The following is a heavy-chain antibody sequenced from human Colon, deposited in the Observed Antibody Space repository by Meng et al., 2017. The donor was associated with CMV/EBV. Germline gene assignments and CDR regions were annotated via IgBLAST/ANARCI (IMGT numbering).Heavy chain of an antibody. CDR3: VRTPAAATGWFDP. CDR1: GFTFGDYY. J-gene: IGHJ5*02. D-gene: IGHD6-13*01. V-gene: IGHV3-49*04. CDR2: IRTKAYGGTT. Sequence: GGSLRLSCTASGFTFGDYYMSWVRQAPGKGLEWVGFIRTKAYGGTTEYAASVKGRFTISRDDSKSIAYLQMNSLKTEDTAVYYCVRTPAAATGWFDPWGQGTLVTVSS.